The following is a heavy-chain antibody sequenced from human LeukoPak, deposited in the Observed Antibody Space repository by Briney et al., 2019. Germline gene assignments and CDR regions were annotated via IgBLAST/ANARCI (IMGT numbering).Heavy chain of an antibody. CDR3: ARALIAVASFDY. V-gene: IGHV1-69*04. J-gene: IGHJ4*02. CDR1: GGTFSSYA. CDR2: IIPILGIA. Sequence: SVKVSCKASGGTFSSYAISWVRQAPGQGLEWMGRIIPILGIANYAQKFQGRVTITADKSTSTAYMELNSLRSEDTAVYYCARALIAVASFDYWGQGTLVTVSS. D-gene: IGHD6-19*01.